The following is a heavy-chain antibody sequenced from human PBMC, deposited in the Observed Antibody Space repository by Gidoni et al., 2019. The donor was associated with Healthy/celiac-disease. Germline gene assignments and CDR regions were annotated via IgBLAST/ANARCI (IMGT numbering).Heavy chain of an antibody. CDR2: ISGSGGST. CDR1: GLTFSSSA. J-gene: IGHJ4*02. V-gene: IGHV3-23*04. D-gene: IGHD3-16*01. Sequence: EVQLGESGGGLVQPGGSLRLSCAASGLTFSSSAMSWARQAPWKGLEWVSGISGSGGSTSDAASVKGRFTISRDNSKNTLYLQMNSLRAEDTAVYYCAKDRGGVDYWGQGTLVTVSS. CDR3: AKDRGGVDY.